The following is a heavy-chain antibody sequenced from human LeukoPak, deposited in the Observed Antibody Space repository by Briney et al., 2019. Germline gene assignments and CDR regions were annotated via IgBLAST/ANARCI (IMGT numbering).Heavy chain of an antibody. CDR1: GYTFTGYY. CDR3: ARSRGIWSPDAFDI. V-gene: IGHV1-2*02. D-gene: IGHD2/OR15-2a*01. Sequence: ASVKVCCTASGYTFTGYYMHWVRQAPGQGLEWLGWINPNSGGTNYAQKFQGRVTMTRDTSISTAYMELSRLRSDDTAVYYCARSRGIWSPDAFDIWGQGTMVTVSS. J-gene: IGHJ3*02. CDR2: INPNSGGT.